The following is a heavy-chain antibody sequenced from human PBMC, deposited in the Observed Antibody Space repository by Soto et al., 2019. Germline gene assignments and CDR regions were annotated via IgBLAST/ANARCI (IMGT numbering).Heavy chain of an antibody. CDR1: GGSIARSFYN. V-gene: IGHV4-39*01. J-gene: IGHJ5*02. CDR3: GRHAPHHDWLDP. CDR2: IGSNGLT. Sequence: QLQLQESGPGLVKTSETLSLTCTVSGGSIARSFYNWAWIRQPPGKGLEWIAIIGSNGLTYWNPSLKSRVTISVDTSKNQFSLRLSPVTAADTALYYCGRHAPHHDWLDPWGQGTLVTVSS.